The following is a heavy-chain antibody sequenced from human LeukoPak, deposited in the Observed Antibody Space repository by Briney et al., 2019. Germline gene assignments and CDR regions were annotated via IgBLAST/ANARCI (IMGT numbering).Heavy chain of an antibody. CDR2: IWYDGSNK. CDR1: GFTFSVYA. V-gene: IGHV3-33*08. D-gene: IGHD2-21*02. Sequence: GGSLRLSCAASGFTFSVYAMHWVRQAPGKGLEWVAVIWYDGSNKYYADSVKGRFTISRDNSKNTLYLQMNSLRAEDTAVYYCARDPYCGGDCYSGLPDYWGQGTLVTVSS. J-gene: IGHJ4*02. CDR3: ARDPYCGGDCYSGLPDY.